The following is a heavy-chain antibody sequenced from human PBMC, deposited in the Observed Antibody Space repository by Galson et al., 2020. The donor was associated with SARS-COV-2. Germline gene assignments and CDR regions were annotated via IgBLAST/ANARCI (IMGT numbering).Heavy chain of an antibody. CDR1: GYTLTELS. D-gene: IGHD2-15*01. CDR2: FDPEDGET. V-gene: IGHV1-24*01. Sequence: ASVKVSCKVSGYTLTELSMHWVRQAPGKGLEWMGGFDPEDGETIYAQKFQGRVTMTEDTSTDTAYMELSSLRSEDTAVYYCATVTAWSVVALNAEYFQHWGHGTLVTVSS. CDR3: ATVTAWSVVALNAEYFQH. J-gene: IGHJ1*01.